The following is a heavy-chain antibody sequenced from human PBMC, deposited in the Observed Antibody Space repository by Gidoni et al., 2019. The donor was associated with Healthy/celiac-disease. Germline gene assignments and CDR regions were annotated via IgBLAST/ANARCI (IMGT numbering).Heavy chain of an antibody. J-gene: IGHJ3*02. Sequence: EVQLVESGGGLVKPGGSLRLSCAASGFTFSSYSMNWVRQAPGKGLEWVSSISSSSSYIYYADSVKGRFTISRDNAKNSLYLQMNSLRAEDTAVYYCARDRAWYCSSTSCPGDIWGQGTMVTVSS. CDR3: ARDRAWYCSSTSCPGDI. CDR1: GFTFSSYS. D-gene: IGHD2-2*01. V-gene: IGHV3-21*01. CDR2: ISSSSSYI.